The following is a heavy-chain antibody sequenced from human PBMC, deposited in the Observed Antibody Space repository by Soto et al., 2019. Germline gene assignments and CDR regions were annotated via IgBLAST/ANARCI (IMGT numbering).Heavy chain of an antibody. J-gene: IGHJ6*02. CDR1: GGSISTDY. CDR3: ARGRYCSGGSCYFYGMDV. Sequence: SETLSLTCTVTGGSISTDYWSWIRQPPGKGLEWIGYIYNSGSTDYNPSLKSRVTISADTSKKQFSLKLNSVTAADTAVYFCARGRYCSGGSCYFYGMDVWGQGTTVTVSS. V-gene: IGHV4-59*01. D-gene: IGHD2-15*01. CDR2: IYNSGST.